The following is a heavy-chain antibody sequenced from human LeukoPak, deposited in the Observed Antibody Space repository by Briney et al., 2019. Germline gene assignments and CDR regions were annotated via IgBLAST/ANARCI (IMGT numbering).Heavy chain of an antibody. Sequence: GGCLRLSCAASGFTFSSYGMHWVRQAPGKGLEWVAFIRYDGSNKYYADSVKGRFTISRDNSKNTLYLQMNSLRAEDTAVYYCAKDGGGSYYFDYWGQGTLVTVSS. CDR3: AKDGGGSYYFDY. V-gene: IGHV3-30*02. J-gene: IGHJ4*02. CDR1: GFTFSSYG. CDR2: IRYDGSNK. D-gene: IGHD1-26*01.